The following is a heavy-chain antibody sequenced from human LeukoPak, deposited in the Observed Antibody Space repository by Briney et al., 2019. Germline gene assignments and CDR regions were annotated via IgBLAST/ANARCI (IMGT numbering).Heavy chain of an antibody. CDR1: GFPFDQYS. D-gene: IGHD6-19*01. J-gene: IGHJ4*02. CDR3: AKDYSSGCYYFDY. CDR2: HRWNCGSI. V-gene: IGHV3-9*01. Sequence: GRSLRLLRAASGFPFDQYSVQWVPQAPGKGLEGGSDHRWNCGSIGYADVVKGRFTISRDNAKNSLYLQVNSLRAHDTALYYCAKDYSSGCYYFDYWGQGTLVTVSS.